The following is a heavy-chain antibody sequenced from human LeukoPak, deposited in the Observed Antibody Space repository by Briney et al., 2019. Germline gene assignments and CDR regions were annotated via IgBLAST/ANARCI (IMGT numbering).Heavy chain of an antibody. CDR3: ARLTRGVAVAGTGNWFDP. Sequence: SETLSLTCTVSGYSISSGYYWGWIRPPPGKGLEWIGSIYHSGSTYYNPSLKSRVTISVDTSKNPFSLKLSSVTAADTAVYYCARLTRGVAVAGTGNWFDPWGQGTLVTVSS. CDR2: IYHSGST. CDR1: GYSISSGYY. J-gene: IGHJ5*02. V-gene: IGHV4-38-2*02. D-gene: IGHD6-19*01.